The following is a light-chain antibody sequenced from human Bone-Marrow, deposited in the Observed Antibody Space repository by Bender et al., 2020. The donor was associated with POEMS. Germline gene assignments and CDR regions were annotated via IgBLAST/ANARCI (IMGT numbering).Light chain of an antibody. CDR1: SSNFGNNA. CDR2: SNN. Sequence: QSVLTQPPSASGTPGQSVTISCSATSSNFGNNAANWYQHVPGTAPKLLIYSNNQRRSGVPDRVSASTSGTSASLAISGLHSDDEADYYCSSWDDSLNGWVFGGGTKLTVL. V-gene: IGLV1-44*01. J-gene: IGLJ3*02. CDR3: SSWDDSLNGWV.